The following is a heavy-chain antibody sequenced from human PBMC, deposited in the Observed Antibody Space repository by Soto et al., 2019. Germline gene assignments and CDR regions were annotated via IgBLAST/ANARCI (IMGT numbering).Heavy chain of an antibody. D-gene: IGHD1-1*01. V-gene: IGHV1-18*01. Sequence: ASVKVSCKASGYTFTSYGISWVRQAPGQGLEWMGWISAYNGNTNYAQKLQGRVTMTTDTSTSTAYMELRSLRSDDTAVYYCARDGRTTYYYYGMDVWGQGTTVTVSS. CDR1: GYTFTSYG. CDR2: ISAYNGNT. J-gene: IGHJ6*02. CDR3: ARDGRTTYYYYGMDV.